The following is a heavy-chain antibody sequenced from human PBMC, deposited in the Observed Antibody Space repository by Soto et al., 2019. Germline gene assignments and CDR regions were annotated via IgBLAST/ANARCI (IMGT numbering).Heavy chain of an antibody. CDR3: ARTVGAAYYFDF. D-gene: IGHD1-26*01. V-gene: IGHV4-4*07. CDR1: GDSMTKYY. Sequence: QVQLQESGPGLVKPSETLSLTCTVSGDSMTKYYWSWIRQHAGKGLEWIGRIYTSGSTNYNPSLKSRVTMSIDTSNNHFSLKLKSVTAADTAVYYCARTVGAAYYFDFWGQGALVTVSS. CDR2: IYTSGST. J-gene: IGHJ4*02.